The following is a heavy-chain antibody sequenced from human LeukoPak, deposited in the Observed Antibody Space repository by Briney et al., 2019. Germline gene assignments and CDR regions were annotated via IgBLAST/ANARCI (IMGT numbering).Heavy chain of an antibody. D-gene: IGHD6-6*01. J-gene: IGHJ4*02. CDR3: TTGRSSDYFDY. Sequence: GGSLTLSCAASGFTFSSYAMSWVRQAPGKGLEWVGRIKSKTDGGTTDYAAPVKGRFTISRDDSKNTLYLQMNSLKTEDTAVYYCTTGRSSDYFDYWGRGTLVTVSS. CDR1: GFTFSSYA. V-gene: IGHV3-15*01. CDR2: IKSKTDGGTT.